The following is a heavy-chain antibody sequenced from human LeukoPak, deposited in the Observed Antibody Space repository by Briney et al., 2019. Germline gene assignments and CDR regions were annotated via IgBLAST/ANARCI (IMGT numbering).Heavy chain of an antibody. J-gene: IGHJ4*02. D-gene: IGHD2-21*02. CDR1: GFTFSSYE. CDR2: ISSSGSTI. V-gene: IGHV3-48*03. Sequence: GGSLRLSCAASGFTFSSYEMNWVRQAPGKGLEWVSYISSSGSTIYYADSVKGRFTISRDNSKNTLYLQMSSLRAEDTAVYYCAKSLGIVVVTANFDSWGQGTLVSVSS. CDR3: AKSLGIVVVTANFDS.